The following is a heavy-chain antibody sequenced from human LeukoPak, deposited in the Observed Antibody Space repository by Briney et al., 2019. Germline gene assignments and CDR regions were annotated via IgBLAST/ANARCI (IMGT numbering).Heavy chain of an antibody. J-gene: IGHJ4*02. V-gene: IGHV3-30*18. CDR2: IAYDGSDK. CDR1: GFIFSNYG. CDR3: AKVPMDAGWLVLDY. D-gene: IGHD6-19*01. Sequence: PGGSLRLSCAASGFIFSNYGMHWVRQAPGKGLEWVAVIAYDGSDKYYADSVKGRFIISRDNSKNTLYLQMNSLRAEDTAVYYCAKVPMDAGWLVLDYWGQGTLVTVSS.